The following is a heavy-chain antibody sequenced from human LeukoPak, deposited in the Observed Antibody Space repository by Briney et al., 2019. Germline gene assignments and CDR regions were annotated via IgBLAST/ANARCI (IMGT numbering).Heavy chain of an antibody. CDR1: GGSFSGYY. CDR2: INHSGST. V-gene: IGHV4-34*01. D-gene: IGHD6-19*01. Sequence: SETLSLTCAVYGGSFSGYYWSWIRQPPGKGLEWIGEINHSGSTNYNPSLKSRVTISVDTSKNQFSLQLNSVTPEDTAVYYCARGQEQWPALYYFDYWGQGTLVTVSS. J-gene: IGHJ4*02. CDR3: ARGQEQWPALYYFDY.